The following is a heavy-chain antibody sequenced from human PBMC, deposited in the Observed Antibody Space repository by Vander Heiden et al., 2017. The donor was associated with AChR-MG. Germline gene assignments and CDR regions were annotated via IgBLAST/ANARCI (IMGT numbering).Heavy chain of an antibody. Sequence: EVQLVESGGGLVQPGRSLRLSCAASGFTFDDYAMHWVRQAPGKGLEWVSGISWNSGSIGYADSVNGRVTISRDNAKNSLYLQMNSLRAEDTALYYCAKDIGSMGSVYYSAPLDYWGQGPLVTVSS. CDR2: ISWNSGSI. D-gene: IGHD3-22*01. J-gene: IGHJ4*02. CDR3: AKDIGSMGSVYYSAPLDY. CDR1: GFTFDDYA. V-gene: IGHV3-9*01.